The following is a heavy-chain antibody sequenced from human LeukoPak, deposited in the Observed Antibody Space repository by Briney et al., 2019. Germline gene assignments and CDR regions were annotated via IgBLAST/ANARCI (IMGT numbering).Heavy chain of an antibody. D-gene: IGHD1-1*01. CDR1: GGTFSSYT. J-gene: IGHJ6*03. Sequence: ASVKVSCKASGGTFSSYTISWVRQAPGQGLEWMGGIIPIFGTANYAQKFHGRVTITADESTSTAYMELSSLRSEDTAVYYCASPSTYTHYYYYYMDVWGKGTTVTISS. V-gene: IGHV1-69*13. CDR2: IIPIFGTA. CDR3: ASPSTYTHYYYYYMDV.